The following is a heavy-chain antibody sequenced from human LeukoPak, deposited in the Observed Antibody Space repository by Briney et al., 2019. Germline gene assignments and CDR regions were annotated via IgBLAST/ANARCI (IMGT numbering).Heavy chain of an antibody. Sequence: GGSLRLSCAASGFTFSNFGMHWVRQAPGKGLEWVAFIRYDGSNKYYADSVKGRFTISRDNSKNTLYLQMNSLRGEDTAVYYCARAVRPNYYYYYYMDVWGKGTTVTVSS. D-gene: IGHD2-8*01. CDR3: ARAVRPNYYYYYYMDV. V-gene: IGHV3-30*02. J-gene: IGHJ6*03. CDR2: IRYDGSNK. CDR1: GFTFSNFG.